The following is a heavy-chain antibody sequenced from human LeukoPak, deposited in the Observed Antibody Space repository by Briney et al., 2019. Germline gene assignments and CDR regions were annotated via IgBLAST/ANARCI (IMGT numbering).Heavy chain of an antibody. CDR3: ARDPPVTGELVLGRRRIFYQ. D-gene: IGHD7-27*01. CDR1: GFTFSSHA. J-gene: IGHJ4*02. V-gene: IGHV3-23*01. CDR2: ISGSGGTT. Sequence: PGGSLRLSCAASGFTFSSHAMSWVRQAPGKGLEWVSAISGSGGTTKYADSAKGRFTISRDNSKNTLFLQMNSLRAEDTAVYYCARDPPVTGELVLGRRRIFYQWGQGTLVTVSS.